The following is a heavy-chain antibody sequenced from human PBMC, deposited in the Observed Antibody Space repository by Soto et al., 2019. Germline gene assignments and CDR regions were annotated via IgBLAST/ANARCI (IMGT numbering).Heavy chain of an antibody. J-gene: IGHJ4*02. Sequence: PSETLSLTCTVSGASISSSSYYWGWIRQPPGKGLEWIGTIYYSVNTYYNPSLKSRVTISVGPSKKQFSLKLSSVTAADTAVYYCAIRHDITSYINYWGQGALVTVSS. D-gene: IGHD3-22*01. CDR2: IYYSVNT. CDR1: GASISSSSYY. V-gene: IGHV4-39*01. CDR3: AIRHDITSYINY.